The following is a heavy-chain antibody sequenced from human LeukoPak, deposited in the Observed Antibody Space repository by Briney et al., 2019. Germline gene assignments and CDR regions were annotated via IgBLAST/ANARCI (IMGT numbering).Heavy chain of an antibody. D-gene: IGHD4-11*01. J-gene: IGHJ4*02. CDR3: ARHIIYSKKPSFDH. CDR1: AGSINTYY. V-gene: IGHV4-59*01. Sequence: SETLSLTCTVSAGSINTYYWSWIRQPPGKGLEWIGYIDYSGSTNYNPPLQSRVTISVDTSKNQFSLQLGSVTAADTAVYYCARHIIYSKKPSFDHWGQGTLVTVSS. CDR2: IDYSGST.